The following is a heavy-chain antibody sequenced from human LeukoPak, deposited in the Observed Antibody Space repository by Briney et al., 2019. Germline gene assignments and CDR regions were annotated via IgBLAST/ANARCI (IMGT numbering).Heavy chain of an antibody. Sequence: ASVKVSCKVSGYTLTELSMHWVRQAPGQGLEWMGIINPSGGSTSYAQKFQGRVTMTRDTSTSTVYMELSSLRSEDTAVYYCAREGGITMIVVVTGPFDYWGQGTLVTVSS. D-gene: IGHD3-22*01. V-gene: IGHV1-46*01. CDR3: AREGGITMIVVVTGPFDY. CDR2: INPSGGST. J-gene: IGHJ4*02. CDR1: GYTLTELS.